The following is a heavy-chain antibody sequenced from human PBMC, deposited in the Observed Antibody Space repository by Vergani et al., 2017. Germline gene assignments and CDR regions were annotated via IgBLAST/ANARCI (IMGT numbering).Heavy chain of an antibody. CDR2: ISGSGGST. D-gene: IGHD5-18*01. CDR3: ARGGYSYGLPLINYGMDV. Sequence: EVQLLESGGGLVQPGGSLRLSCAASGFTFSSYAMSWVRQAPGKGLEWVSAISGSGGSTYYADSVKGRFTISRDNSKNTLYLQMNSLRAEDTAVYYWARGGYSYGLPLINYGMDVWGQGTTVTVSS. J-gene: IGHJ6*02. V-gene: IGHV3-23*01. CDR1: GFTFSSYA.